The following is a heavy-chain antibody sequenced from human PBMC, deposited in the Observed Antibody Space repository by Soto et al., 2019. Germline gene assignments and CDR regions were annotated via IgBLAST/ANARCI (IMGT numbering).Heavy chain of an antibody. D-gene: IGHD3-22*01. Sequence: PGGSLRLSCAASGFTFSSYAMSWVRQAPGKGLEWVSTISGSGSSTYNADSVKGRFTTSRDNSDDTLYLQMNSLRAEDTAVYFCARLNSYYYDRIVYYDHWGQGTLVTVSS. CDR3: ARLNSYYYDRIVYYDH. CDR2: ISGSGSST. CDR1: GFTFSSYA. V-gene: IGHV3-23*01. J-gene: IGHJ4*02.